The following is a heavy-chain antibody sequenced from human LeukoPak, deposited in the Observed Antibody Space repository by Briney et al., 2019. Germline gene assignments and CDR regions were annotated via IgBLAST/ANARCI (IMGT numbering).Heavy chain of an antibody. CDR1: GVSTTNGIYY. V-gene: IGHV4-39*01. Sequence: TETLSLTCTVSGVSTTNGIYYWAWIRQSPGKGLEWIGSVHNVGSTYYNLSLRSRVTMSIDTSKNQFSLRLNSVTAADTAVYYCARHAEYNSGWHFYLDHWGQGILVTVSS. CDR2: VHNVGST. CDR3: ARHAEYNSGWHFYLDH. D-gene: IGHD6-19*01. J-gene: IGHJ4*02.